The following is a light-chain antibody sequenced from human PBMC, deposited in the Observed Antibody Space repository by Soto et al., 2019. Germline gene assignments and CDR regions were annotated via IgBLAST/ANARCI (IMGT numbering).Light chain of an antibody. CDR3: RQRGNWPLT. Sequence: ETVLTQSPATLSLSPGERATLSCRASQSVDGLLAWYKQKSGQAPRLLIYDTSKRATGIPGRFSGSGSGPDFILTISRLEPEDFAVYYRRQRGNWPLTFGQGTRLDIK. V-gene: IGKV3-11*01. CDR2: DTS. J-gene: IGKJ5*01. CDR1: QSVDGL.